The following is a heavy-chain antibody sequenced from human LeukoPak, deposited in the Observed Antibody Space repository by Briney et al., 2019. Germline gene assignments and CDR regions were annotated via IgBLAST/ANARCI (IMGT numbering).Heavy chain of an antibody. CDR1: GFTLSSYS. Sequence: GGSLRLSCAASGFTLSSYSVNWVRQTPGKGLEWVSSISSSSSYIYYADSVKGRFTISRYIAKNSLYLQMNSLRAEDTAVYYCARWVSSYYYMDVWGKGTTVTVSS. CDR2: ISSSSSYI. D-gene: IGHD2/OR15-2a*01. V-gene: IGHV3-21*01. J-gene: IGHJ6*03. CDR3: ARWVSSYYYMDV.